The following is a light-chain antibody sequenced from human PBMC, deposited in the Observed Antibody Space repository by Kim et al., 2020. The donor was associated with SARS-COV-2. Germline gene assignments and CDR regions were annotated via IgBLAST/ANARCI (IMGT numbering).Light chain of an antibody. CDR1: QSISSF. V-gene: IGKV3-11*01. J-gene: IGKJ2*01. Sequence: EIVLTQSPATLSLSPGERATLSYRASQSISSFLAWYQQKPGQAPRLLIYDASNRATGIPARFSGSGSGTDFTLTISSLEPEDFAVYYCQRRSNWPPYTFGQGTKLEI. CDR2: DAS. CDR3: QRRSNWPPYT.